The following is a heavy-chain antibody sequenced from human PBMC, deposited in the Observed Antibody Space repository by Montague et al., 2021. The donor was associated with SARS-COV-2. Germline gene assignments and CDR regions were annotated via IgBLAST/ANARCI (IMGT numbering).Heavy chain of an antibody. Sequence: TLSLTCTVSGGSITSGSYYWNWIRQPAGKGLEWIGRIYTSGXTXYXXXXKXRVTISVDTSKNQFSLKLSSVTAADTAVYYCARPLVRGVPKAFDIWGQGALVIVSS. CDR2: IYTSGXT. CDR1: GGSITSGSYY. CDR3: ARPLVRGVPKAFDI. V-gene: IGHV4-61*02. D-gene: IGHD3-10*01. J-gene: IGHJ3*02.